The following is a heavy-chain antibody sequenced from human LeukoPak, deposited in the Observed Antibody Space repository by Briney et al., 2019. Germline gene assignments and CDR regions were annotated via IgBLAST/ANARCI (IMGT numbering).Heavy chain of an antibody. CDR1: GGSISSADYY. CDR2: IYYSGNT. Sequence: SQTLSLTCTVSGGSISSADYYWSWIRQPPGKGLEWIGYIYYSGNTYYNPSLKSRVTISVDTSKNQFSLKLSSVTAADTAVYYCASPSYYYGSGSYYKAADYYYGMDVWGQRTTVTVSS. J-gene: IGHJ6*02. D-gene: IGHD3-10*01. V-gene: IGHV4-30-4*01. CDR3: ASPSYYYGSGSYYKAADYYYGMDV.